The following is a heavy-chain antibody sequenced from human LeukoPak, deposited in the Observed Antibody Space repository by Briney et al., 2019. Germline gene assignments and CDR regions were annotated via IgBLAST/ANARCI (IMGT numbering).Heavy chain of an antibody. Sequence: PGGSLRLSCAASGFTFSSYAMHWVRQAPGKGLEWVAVISYDGSNKYYADSVKGRFTISRDNSKNTLYLQMNSLRAEDTAVYYCAKDLRDLPSSFDYWGQGTLVTVSS. CDR2: ISYDGSNK. CDR1: GFTFSSYA. V-gene: IGHV3-30-3*01. J-gene: IGHJ4*02. CDR3: AKDLRDLPSSFDY. D-gene: IGHD2-2*01.